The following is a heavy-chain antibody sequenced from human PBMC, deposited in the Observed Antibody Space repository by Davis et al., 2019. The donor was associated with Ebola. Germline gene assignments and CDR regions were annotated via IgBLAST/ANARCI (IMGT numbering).Heavy chain of an antibody. CDR3: AKSGLSFGVVKYHYGMDV. Sequence: GGSLRLSCEASGFIFSSYAMTWVRQAPGKGLEWVSAISGSGGSTYYADSVKGRFTISRDNSKKTLYLQMNSLRAEDTAVYYCAKSGLSFGVVKYHYGMDVWGKGTTVTVSS. CDR2: ISGSGGST. J-gene: IGHJ6*04. D-gene: IGHD3-3*01. CDR1: GFIFSSYA. V-gene: IGHV3-23*01.